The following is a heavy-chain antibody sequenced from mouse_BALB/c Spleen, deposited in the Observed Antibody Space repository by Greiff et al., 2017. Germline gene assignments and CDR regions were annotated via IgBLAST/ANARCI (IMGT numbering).Heavy chain of an antibody. D-gene: IGHD1-2*01. V-gene: IGHV1-7*01. CDR3: ARWDYYGPFAY. J-gene: IGHJ3*01. Sequence: VQLQQSGAELAKPGASVKMSCKASGYTFTSYWMHWVKQRPGQGLEWIGYINPSTGYTEYNEKFKGKATLTADTSSSTAYMQLSSLTSEDSAIYYCARWDYYGPFAYWGQGTLVTVSA. CDR1: GYTFTSYW. CDR2: INPSTGYT.